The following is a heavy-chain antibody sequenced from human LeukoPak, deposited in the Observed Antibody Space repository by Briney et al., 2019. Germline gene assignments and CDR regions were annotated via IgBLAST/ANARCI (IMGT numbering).Heavy chain of an antibody. CDR1: GFSFSDYY. V-gene: IGHV3-11*01. J-gene: IGHJ4*02. Sequence: GGSLRLSCAASGFSFSDYYMTWIRQAPGKGLQWVSSISSDGGAMHYADSVKGRFTISRDNARNSLYLQMNSLSAEDTAVYFCARDNGWSADFWGQGTLVTVSS. CDR3: ARDNGWSADF. CDR2: ISSDGGAM. D-gene: IGHD2-15*01.